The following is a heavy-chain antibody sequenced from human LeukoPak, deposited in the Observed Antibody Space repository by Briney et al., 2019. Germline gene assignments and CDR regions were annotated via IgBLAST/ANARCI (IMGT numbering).Heavy chain of an antibody. V-gene: IGHV5-51*01. CDR1: GYSFTSYW. CDR2: IYPGDSDT. J-gene: IGHJ4*02. CDR3: ARLQRGSIAAAGFDY. D-gene: IGHD6-13*01. Sequence: GESLKISCKGSGYSFTSYWIGWVRQMPGKGLEWMGIIYPGDSDTRYSPSFQGQVTISADKSISTAYLQWSSLKASDTAMYHCARLQRGSIAAAGFDYWGQGTLVTVSS.